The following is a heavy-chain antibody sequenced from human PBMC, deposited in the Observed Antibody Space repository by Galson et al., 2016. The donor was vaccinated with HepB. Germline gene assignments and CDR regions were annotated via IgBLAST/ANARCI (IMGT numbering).Heavy chain of an antibody. J-gene: IGHJ4*02. Sequence: SLRLSCAASGFTFSDYYMSWVRQAPGKGLEWVSYISTSGSTIYFADSVKGRFTFSRDDAKNSLFLQMNSLTAEDTAVYYCAREGDGDYGSTTHFDLWGQGTLVTVSS. V-gene: IGHV3-11*01. CDR2: ISTSGSTI. CDR3: AREGDGDYGSTTHFDL. CDR1: GFTFSDYY. D-gene: IGHD3-10*01.